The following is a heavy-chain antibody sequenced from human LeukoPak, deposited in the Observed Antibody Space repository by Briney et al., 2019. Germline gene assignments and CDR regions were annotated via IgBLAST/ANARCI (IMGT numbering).Heavy chain of an antibody. CDR2: IHYSGST. J-gene: IGHJ4*02. CDR1: GGSISSGRYY. V-gene: IGHV4-31*03. Sequence: SETLSLTCTVSGGSISSGRYYWSWIRRHPGKGLEWIGNIHYSGSTSYDPSLKSRVTISVDTSKSQFALKLSSVTAADTAVYYCARYYSGSGSYSVYFDYWGQGTLVTVSS. D-gene: IGHD3-10*01. CDR3: ARYYSGSGSYSVYFDY.